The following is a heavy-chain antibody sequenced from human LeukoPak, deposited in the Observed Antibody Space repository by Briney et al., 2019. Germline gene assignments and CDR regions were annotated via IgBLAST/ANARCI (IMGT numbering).Heavy chain of an antibody. CDR2: IRYDGNNK. J-gene: IGHJ4*02. Sequence: GGSLRLSCGASGFTFGNYGMLWVRQAPGKGLEWVSFIRYDGNNKLYADSVKGRFTISRDNSKNTLYLHINSLRAEDTALYYCVKDNPLDYWGQGTLVIVSS. CDR3: VKDNPLDY. D-gene: IGHD1-14*01. CDR1: GFTFGNYG. V-gene: IGHV3-30*02.